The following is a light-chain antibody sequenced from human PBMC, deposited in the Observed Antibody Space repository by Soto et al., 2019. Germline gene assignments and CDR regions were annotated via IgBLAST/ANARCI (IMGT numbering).Light chain of an antibody. V-gene: IGKV3-15*01. Sequence: ETVMTQSPATLSVSPGERATLSCRASQSIKNNLVWYQRKPGQAPRLLMYAASVRAAGIPARFSGSGSGTEFTLTISSLQSEDFAVYYCQQYNDWYTFGQGTKLEI. J-gene: IGKJ2*01. CDR3: QQYNDWYT. CDR2: AAS. CDR1: QSIKNN.